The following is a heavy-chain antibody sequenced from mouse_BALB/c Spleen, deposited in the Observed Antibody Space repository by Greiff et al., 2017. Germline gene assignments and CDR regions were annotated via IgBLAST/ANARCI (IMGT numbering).Heavy chain of an antibody. D-gene: IGHD2-1*01. CDR1: GYTFTSYW. CDR3: ARSGAYGNYFYYAMDY. J-gene: IGHJ4*01. V-gene: IGHV1-87*01. Sequence: VQLQQSGAELARPGASVKLSCKASGYTFTSYWMQWVKQRPGQGLEWIGAIYPGDGDTRYTQKFKGKATLTADKSSSTAYMQLSSLASEDSAVYYCARSGAYGNYFYYAMDYWGQGTSVTVSS. CDR2: IYPGDGDT.